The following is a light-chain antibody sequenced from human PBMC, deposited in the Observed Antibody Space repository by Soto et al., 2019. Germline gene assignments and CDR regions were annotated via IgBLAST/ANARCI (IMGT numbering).Light chain of an antibody. J-gene: IGKJ5*01. CDR3: QQYNNWPPIT. V-gene: IGKV1-39*01. CDR2: AAS. CDR1: QSISSY. Sequence: DIQMTQSPSSLSASVGDRVTITCRASQSISSYLNWYQQKPGKAPKLLINAASSLQSGVPSRFSGSGSGTEFTLTISSLQPEDFAVYYCQQYNNWPPITFGQGTRLEIK.